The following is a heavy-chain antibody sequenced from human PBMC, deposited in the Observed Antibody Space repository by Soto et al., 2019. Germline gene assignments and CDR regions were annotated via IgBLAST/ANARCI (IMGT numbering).Heavy chain of an antibody. CDR3: ARQGRNTKIVLVKHYAADF. CDR1: SGSISSTSYY. J-gene: IGHJ6*02. CDR2: IYYDGTT. D-gene: IGHD3-22*01. Sequence: PSETLSRTFTVSSGSISSTSYYGAWIRQPPGKGLGWIVAIYYDGTTYYTESLKILVSICVDSAKNKFPLTLNSVTAADTAVYFCARQGRNTKIVLVKHYAADFWGQGTAVTVSS. V-gene: IGHV4-39*01.